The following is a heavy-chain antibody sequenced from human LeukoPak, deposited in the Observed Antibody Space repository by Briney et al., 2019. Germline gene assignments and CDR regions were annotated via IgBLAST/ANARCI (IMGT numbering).Heavy chain of an antibody. CDR1: GFTFSSYA. CDR2: ISGSGGGT. V-gene: IGHV3-23*01. Sequence: GGSLRLSCAASGFTFSSYAMSWVRQAPGKGLEWVSAISGSGGGTYYADSVKGRFTISRDNSKNPLYLQMNSLRAEDTAVDYSAKGVLILGVVHFNWFAPWGQGTLVTVYS. CDR3: AKGVLILGVVHFNWFAP. D-gene: IGHD3-3*01. J-gene: IGHJ5*02.